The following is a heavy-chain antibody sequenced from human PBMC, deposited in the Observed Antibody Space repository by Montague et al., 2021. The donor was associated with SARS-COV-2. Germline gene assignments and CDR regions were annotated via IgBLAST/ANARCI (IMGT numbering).Heavy chain of an antibody. CDR1: GDSVSSNSAA. Sequence: CAISGDSVSSNSAAWNWIRQSPSRGLEWLGRTYYRSKWYNEYAVSVHSRITINPDTSKNQFSLQVNSVTPEDTAVYYCARGADRYYFYGMDVWGQGTTVTVSS. J-gene: IGHJ6*02. D-gene: IGHD6-19*01. CDR3: ARGADRYYFYGMDV. CDR2: TYYRSKWYN. V-gene: IGHV6-1*01.